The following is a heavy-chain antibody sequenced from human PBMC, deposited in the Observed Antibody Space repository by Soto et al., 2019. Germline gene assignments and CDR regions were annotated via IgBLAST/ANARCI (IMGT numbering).Heavy chain of an antibody. V-gene: IGHV4-39*01. J-gene: IGHJ4*02. CDR2: IYYSGST. Sequence: SETLSLTCTVSGGSISSSSYYWGWIRQPPGKGLEWIGSIYYSGSTYYNPSLKSRVTISVDTSKNQFSLKLSSVTAADTAIYYCARRVITAPLDYWGQGTLVTVSS. D-gene: IGHD1-20*01. CDR3: ARRVITAPLDY. CDR1: GGSISSSSYY.